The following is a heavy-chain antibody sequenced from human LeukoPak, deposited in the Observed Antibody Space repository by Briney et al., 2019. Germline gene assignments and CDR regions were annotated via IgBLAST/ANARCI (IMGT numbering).Heavy chain of an antibody. Sequence: GGSLRLSCAASGFTFSSYAMNWVRQAPGKGLEWVSSISSSSSYIYYADSVKGRFTISRDNAKNSLYLQVNSLRAEDTAVYYCASQGSGYDSPIDYWGQGTLVTVSS. CDR3: ASQGSGYDSPIDY. CDR1: GFTFSSYA. V-gene: IGHV3-21*01. CDR2: ISSSSSYI. D-gene: IGHD5-12*01. J-gene: IGHJ4*02.